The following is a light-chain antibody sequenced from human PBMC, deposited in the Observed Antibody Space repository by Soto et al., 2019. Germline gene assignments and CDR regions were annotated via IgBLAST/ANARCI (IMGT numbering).Light chain of an antibody. J-gene: IGKJ4*01. Sequence: EIVLTQSPATLSLSPGERATLSCRASQSVSTFLAWFQHKPGQAPRLLIYDASKRATGIPARFSGSGSGTDFTLTISSLEPEDFAVYYCQQRSNWLTFGGATKVEIK. CDR3: QQRSNWLT. CDR2: DAS. V-gene: IGKV3-11*01. CDR1: QSVSTF.